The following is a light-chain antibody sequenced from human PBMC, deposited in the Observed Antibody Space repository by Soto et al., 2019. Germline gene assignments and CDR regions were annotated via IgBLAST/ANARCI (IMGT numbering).Light chain of an antibody. CDR2: GTS. CDR3: QQRSNWPRGT. Sequence: EIVVTQSPATLSVSPGERATLSCRASQRISNTVAWYQQKRGQAPRLLIYGTSTRATGIPARFSGSGAGTEFSLTISSLQPEDFAVYYCQQRSNWPRGTFGQGTKLEIK. CDR1: QRISNT. V-gene: IGKV3-15*01. J-gene: IGKJ2*02.